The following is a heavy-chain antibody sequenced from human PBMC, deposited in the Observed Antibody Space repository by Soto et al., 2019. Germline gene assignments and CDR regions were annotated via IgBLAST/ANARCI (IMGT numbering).Heavy chain of an antibody. CDR3: ANLIDFWRRRLFDL. CDR2: IYPSDSDT. V-gene: IGHV5-51*01. J-gene: IGHJ5*02. CDR1: GYSFTTSW. D-gene: IGHD3-3*01. Sequence: GESLKISCKGSGYSFTTSWIGWVRQMPGKGLEWMAIIYPSDSDTKYSPSFQGQVTISADRSISTAYLHWSSLKASDTAIYYCANLIDFWRRRLFDLCGQRILGT.